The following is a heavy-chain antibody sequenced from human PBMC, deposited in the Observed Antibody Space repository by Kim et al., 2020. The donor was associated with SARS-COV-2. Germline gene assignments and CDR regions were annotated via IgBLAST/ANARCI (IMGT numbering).Heavy chain of an antibody. CDR3: ARDQRGGSYGSQDWFDP. V-gene: IGHV3-30-3*01. CDR2: ISYDGSNK. J-gene: IGHJ5*02. Sequence: GGSLRLSCAASGFTFSSYAMHWVRQAPGKGLEWVAVISYDGSNKYYADSVKGRFTISRDNSKNTLYLQMNSLRAEDTAVYYCARDQRGGSYGSQDWFDPWGQGTLVTVSS. CDR1: GFTFSSYA. D-gene: IGHD1-26*01.